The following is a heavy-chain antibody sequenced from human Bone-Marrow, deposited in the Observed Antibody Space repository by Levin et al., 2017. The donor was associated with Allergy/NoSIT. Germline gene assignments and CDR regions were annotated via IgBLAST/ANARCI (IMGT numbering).Heavy chain of an antibody. CDR3: ATRVGGTPAY. J-gene: IGHJ4*02. D-gene: IGHD1-26*01. CDR2: IFSTSSKI. V-gene: IGHV3-48*02. Sequence: PGGSLRLSCVASGFTFSNFNMHWVRQAPGRGLEWISYIFSTSSKIDYADSVKGRFTISRDNADNSLYLQMNSLRDEDTAVYYCATRVGGTPAYWGQGTQVTVSS. CDR1: GFTFSNFN.